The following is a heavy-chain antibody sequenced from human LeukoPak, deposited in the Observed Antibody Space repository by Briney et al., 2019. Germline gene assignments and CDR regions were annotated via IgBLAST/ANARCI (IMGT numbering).Heavy chain of an antibody. CDR3: ARARRDIAARGHYYYYGMDV. V-gene: IGHV3-11*01. CDR1: GFTFSDYY. CDR2: ISSSGSTI. D-gene: IGHD6-6*01. Sequence: PGGSLRLSCAASGFTFSDYYMSWIRQAPGKGLEWVSYISSSGSTIYYADSVKGRFTISRDNAKNSLYLQMNSLRAEDTAVYYCARARRDIAARGHYYYYGMDVWGQGTTVTVSS. J-gene: IGHJ6*02.